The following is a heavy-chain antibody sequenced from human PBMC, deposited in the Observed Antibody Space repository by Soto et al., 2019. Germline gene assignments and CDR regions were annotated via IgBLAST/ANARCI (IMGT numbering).Heavy chain of an antibody. CDR3: ASYGGPMDY. CDR2: IIPIFGTA. V-gene: IGHV1-69*13. D-gene: IGHD4-17*01. Sequence: SVKVSCKASGYTFTSYGISWVRQAPGQGLEWMGGIIPIFGTANYSQKFQGRVTITADESTSTAYMELSSLRSEDTAVYYCASYGGPMDYWGQGTLVTVSS. CDR1: GYTFTSYG. J-gene: IGHJ4*02.